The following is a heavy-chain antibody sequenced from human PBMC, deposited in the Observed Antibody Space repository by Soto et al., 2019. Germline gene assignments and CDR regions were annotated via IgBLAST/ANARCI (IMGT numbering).Heavy chain of an antibody. D-gene: IGHD2-2*01. Sequence: PGGSLRLSCAASGFTFSSYAMSWVRQAPGKGLEWVSAISGSGGSTYYADSVKGRFTISRDNSKNTLYLQMNSLRAEDTAVYYCAKEGYCSSTSCPEPMDVWGQGTTVTVPS. CDR1: GFTFSSYA. CDR3: AKEGYCSSTSCPEPMDV. V-gene: IGHV3-23*01. CDR2: ISGSGGST. J-gene: IGHJ6*02.